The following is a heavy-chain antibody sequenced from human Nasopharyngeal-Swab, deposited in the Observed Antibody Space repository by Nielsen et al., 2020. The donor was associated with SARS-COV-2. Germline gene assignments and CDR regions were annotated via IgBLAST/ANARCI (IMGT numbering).Heavy chain of an antibody. CDR3: ARARLYYYGSGNYYMDV. CDR2: INHSGST. D-gene: IGHD3-10*01. Sequence: LRLSCAVYGGSFSGYYWSWIRQPPGKGLEWIGEINHSGSTNYNPSLKSRVTISVDTSKNQFSLKLSSVTAADTAVYYCARARLYYYGSGNYYMDVWGKGTTVTVSS. J-gene: IGHJ6*03. CDR1: GGSFSGYY. V-gene: IGHV4-34*09.